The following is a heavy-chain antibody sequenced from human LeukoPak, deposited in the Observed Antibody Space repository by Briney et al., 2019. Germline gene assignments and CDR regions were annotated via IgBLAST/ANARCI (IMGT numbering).Heavy chain of an antibody. CDR2: ISGSGGST. CDR3: AKGTTTWIKTEEY. Sequence: PGGSLRLSCAASGFTFSSYAMSWVRQAPGKGLEWVSAISGSGGSTYYADSVKGRFTISRDDSKNMVYLQIYGLRADDTALYFCAKGTTTWIKTEEYWGQGALVTVSA. CDR1: GFTFSSYA. V-gene: IGHV3-23*01. D-gene: IGHD1-1*01. J-gene: IGHJ4*02.